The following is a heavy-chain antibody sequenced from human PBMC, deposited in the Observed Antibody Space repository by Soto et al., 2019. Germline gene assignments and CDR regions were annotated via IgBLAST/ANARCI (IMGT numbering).Heavy chain of an antibody. CDR2: IWYDGSNK. CDR1: GFTFSSYG. Sequence: QVQLVESGGGVVQPGRSLRLSCAASGFTFSSYGMHWVRQAPGKGLEWVAVIWYDGSNKYYADSVKGRFTISRDNSKNTLYLQMNSLRAEDTAVYYCASPGGGYSYHSWGQGTLVSVSS. J-gene: IGHJ4*02. V-gene: IGHV3-33*01. CDR3: ASPGGGYSYHS. D-gene: IGHD5-18*01.